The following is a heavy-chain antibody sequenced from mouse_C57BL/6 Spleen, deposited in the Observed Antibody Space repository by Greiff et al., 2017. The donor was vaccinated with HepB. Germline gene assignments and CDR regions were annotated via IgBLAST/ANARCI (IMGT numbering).Heavy chain of an antibody. Sequence: QVHVKQPGAELVKPGASVKLSCKASGYTFTSYWMHWVKQRPGQGLEWIGMIHPNSGSTNYNEKFKSKATLTVDKSSSTAYMQLSSLTSEDSAVYYCARCDGYYYAMDYWGQGTSVTVSS. CDR1: GYTFTSYW. CDR2: IHPNSGST. CDR3: ARCDGYYYAMDY. D-gene: IGHD2-3*01. V-gene: IGHV1-64*01. J-gene: IGHJ4*01.